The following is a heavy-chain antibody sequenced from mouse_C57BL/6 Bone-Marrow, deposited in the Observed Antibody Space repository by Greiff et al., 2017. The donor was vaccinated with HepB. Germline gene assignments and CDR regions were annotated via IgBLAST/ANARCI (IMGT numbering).Heavy chain of an antibody. CDR3: TRGPGSYFDV. V-gene: IGHV5-9-1*02. CDR2: ISSGGDYI. Sequence: EVQLVESGEGLVKPGGSLKLSCAASGFTFSSYAMSWVRQTPERRLEWVAYISSGGDYIYYADTVKGRFTISRDNAMNTLYLQMSSLKSEDTAMYYCTRGPGSYFDVWGTGTTVTVSS. J-gene: IGHJ1*03. CDR1: GFTFSSYA.